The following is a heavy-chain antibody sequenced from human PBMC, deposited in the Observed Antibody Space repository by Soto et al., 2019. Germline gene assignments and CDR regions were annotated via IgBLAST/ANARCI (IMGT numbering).Heavy chain of an antibody. D-gene: IGHD3-10*01. CDR3: ARGGYGSGLNWFDP. CDR1: GGSFSGYF. CDR2: INHSGST. J-gene: IGHJ5*02. V-gene: IGHV4-34*01. Sequence: SETLSLTCAVYGGSFSGYFWSWIRQPPIKGLDWIGEINHSGSTNYNPSLKSRVTISVDTSKNQFSLKLSSVTAADTAVYYCARGGYGSGLNWFDPWGQGTLVTVSS.